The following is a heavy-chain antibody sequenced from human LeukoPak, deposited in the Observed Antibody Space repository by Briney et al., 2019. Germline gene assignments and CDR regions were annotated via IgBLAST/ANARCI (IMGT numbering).Heavy chain of an antibody. V-gene: IGHV1-2*02. CDR2: INPNTGGT. Sequence: ASVKVSCKASGYTFTGYYMHWVRQAPGQGLEWMGWINPNTGGTNYAQKFQGRVTVTRDTSISTAYMELSRLRSDDTAVYYCARSQYSDFWSGIPKSPYYFDSWGQGTLVTVSS. CDR1: GYTFTGYY. D-gene: IGHD3-3*01. CDR3: ARSQYSDFWSGIPKSPYYFDS. J-gene: IGHJ4*02.